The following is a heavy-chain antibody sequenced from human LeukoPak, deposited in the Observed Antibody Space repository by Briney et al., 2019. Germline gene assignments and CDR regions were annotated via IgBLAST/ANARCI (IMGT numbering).Heavy chain of an antibody. J-gene: IGHJ4*02. Sequence: PGGSLRLSCAASGFTFSSYGMHWVRHAPGKGLEWVAVISYDGSNKYYADSVKGRFTISRDNSKNTLYLQMNSLRAEDTAVYYCAKGRIPEYAAWDYFDYWGQGTLVTVSS. D-gene: IGHD1-14*01. CDR3: AKGRIPEYAAWDYFDY. V-gene: IGHV3-30*18. CDR2: ISYDGSNK. CDR1: GFTFSSYG.